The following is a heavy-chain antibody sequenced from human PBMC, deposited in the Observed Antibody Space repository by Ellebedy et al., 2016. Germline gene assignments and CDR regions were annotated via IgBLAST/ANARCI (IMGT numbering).Heavy chain of an antibody. Sequence: LVKVSCXASGRTFSSYAISWVRQAPGQGLEWMGGIIPIFGTANYAQKFQGRVTITADESTSTAYMELSSLRSEDTAVYYCARGLRIAAADPYYFDYWGQGTLVTVSS. J-gene: IGHJ4*02. V-gene: IGHV1-69*13. CDR3: ARGLRIAAADPYYFDY. D-gene: IGHD6-6*01. CDR2: IIPIFGTA. CDR1: GRTFSSYA.